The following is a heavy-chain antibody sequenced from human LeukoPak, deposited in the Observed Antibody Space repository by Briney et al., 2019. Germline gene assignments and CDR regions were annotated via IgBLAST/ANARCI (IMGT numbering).Heavy chain of an antibody. CDR3: ARERGIQDY. D-gene: IGHD1-1*01. J-gene: IGHJ4*02. Sequence: GSLRLSCAASGFTFSSYSMNWVRQPPGKGLEWIGEINHSGSTNYNPSLKSRVTISVDTSKNQFSLKQGSVTAADTVVYYCARERGIQDYWGQGPLVTVSS. V-gene: IGHV4-34*01. CDR1: GFTFSSYS. CDR2: INHSGST.